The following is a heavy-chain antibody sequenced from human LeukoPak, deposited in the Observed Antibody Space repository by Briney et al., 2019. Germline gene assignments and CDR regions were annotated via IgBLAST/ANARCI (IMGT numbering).Heavy chain of an antibody. D-gene: IGHD7-27*01. V-gene: IGHV1-2*02. J-gene: IGHJ2*01. CDR2: ISPNSGGT. CDR3: AIQPWGSGDNWYFDL. CDR1: GYTFTAYY. Sequence: ASVKVSCKASGYTFTAYYIHWVRQAPGQGLEWMGWISPNSGGTDYAQKFQGRVTMTRDTSISTAYVELSSLTSDDTAVYYCAIQPWGSGDNWYFDLWGRGTLVTVSS.